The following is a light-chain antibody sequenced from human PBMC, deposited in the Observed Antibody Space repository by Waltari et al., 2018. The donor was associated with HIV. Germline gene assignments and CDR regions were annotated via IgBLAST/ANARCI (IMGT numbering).Light chain of an antibody. CDR1: RSNIGYNT. V-gene: IGLV1-44*01. J-gene: IGLJ2*01. CDR3: ATWDDSLNGHVV. Sequence: QSVLTPPPSASATPGPSVPISCSGSRSNIGYNTVHWSQQLPGTAPKLLIYTNTQRPSGVPDRFSGSKSGTSASLAISGLQSEDEADYYCATWDDSLNGHVVFGGGTKLTVL. CDR2: TNT.